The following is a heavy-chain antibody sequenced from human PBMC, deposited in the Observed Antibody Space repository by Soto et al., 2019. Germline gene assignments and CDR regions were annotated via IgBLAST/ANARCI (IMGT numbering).Heavy chain of an antibody. V-gene: IGHV3-23*01. CDR2: MSGSGGHK. J-gene: IGHJ4*02. CDR3: ARAVTQYFDS. Sequence: EVQLLESGGGLVQPGGSLRLSCAASGFSFNFYVMTWVRQAPGKGLEWVSGMSGSGGHKYYADSVKGRFTVSRDNSNSPLFLQMNSLRAEDTAVYYCARAVTQYFDSWGQGTLVTVSS. CDR1: GFSFNFYV.